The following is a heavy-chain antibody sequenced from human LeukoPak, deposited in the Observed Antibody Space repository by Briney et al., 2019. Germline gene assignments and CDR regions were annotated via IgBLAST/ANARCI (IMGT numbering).Heavy chain of an antibody. CDR1: GFTSSTYW. CDR2: IRQDGSET. CDR3: ARDRDSRWDFDL. J-gene: IGHJ2*01. Sequence: GGSLRLSCAASGFTSSTYWMSWVRQAPGKGLEWVASIRQDGSETYYVDSVKGRFTLSRDNAKNSLYLQMNSLRADDTAVYYCARDRDSRWDFDLWGRGTLVTVSS. V-gene: IGHV3-7*01. D-gene: IGHD3-22*01.